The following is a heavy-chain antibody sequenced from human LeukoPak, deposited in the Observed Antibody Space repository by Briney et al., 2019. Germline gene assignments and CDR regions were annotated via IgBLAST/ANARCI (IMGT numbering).Heavy chain of an antibody. CDR2: IIPIFGTA. D-gene: IGHD3-3*01. Sequence: ASVKVSCKASGGTFSSYAISWVRQAPGQGLEWMGGIIPIFGTANYAQKFQGRVTITADESTSTAYMEPSSLRSEDTAVYYCAKKGVAPDYYYYHMDVWGKGTTVTVSS. CDR3: AKKGVAPDYYYYHMDV. V-gene: IGHV1-69*01. CDR1: GGTFSSYA. J-gene: IGHJ6*03.